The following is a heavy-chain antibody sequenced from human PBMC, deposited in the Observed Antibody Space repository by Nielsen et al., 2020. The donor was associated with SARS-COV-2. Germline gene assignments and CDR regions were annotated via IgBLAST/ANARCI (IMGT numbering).Heavy chain of an antibody. CDR2: ISGSGGST. Sequence: GESLKISCAASGFTFSSYAMSWVRQAPGKGLEWVSAISGSGGSTYYADSVKGRFTISRDNSKNTLYLQMNSLRAEDTAVYYCAKDLGATIVPIALDVWGQGTTVTVSS. CDR3: AKDLGATIVPIALDV. D-gene: IGHD1-26*01. V-gene: IGHV3-23*01. J-gene: IGHJ6*02. CDR1: GFTFSSYA.